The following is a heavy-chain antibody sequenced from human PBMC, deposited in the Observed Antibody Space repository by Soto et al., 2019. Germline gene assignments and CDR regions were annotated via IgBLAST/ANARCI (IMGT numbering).Heavy chain of an antibody. V-gene: IGHV3-74*01. Sequence: VQLVASGGGLVQPGGSLRLSCAASGFTFSSYWMHWVRQGPGKGLVWVSRVNSDESTTSYADSVKGRFTISRDNAKNTLYLQMSSLRVGDTALYYCVCFECGRTAVVTAMEANGYWGQGTLVTVSS. CDR2: VNSDESTT. CDR3: VCFECGRTAVVTAMEANGY. D-gene: IGHD2-21*02. CDR1: GFTFSSYW. J-gene: IGHJ4*02.